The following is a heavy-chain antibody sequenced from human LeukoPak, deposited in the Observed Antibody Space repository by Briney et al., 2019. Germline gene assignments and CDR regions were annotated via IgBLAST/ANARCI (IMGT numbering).Heavy chain of an antibody. CDR3: ARQGYTASYYFLDF. CDR2: IYASGAT. D-gene: IGHD1-26*01. CDR1: GDFIRGDW. J-gene: IGHJ4*02. Sequence: PSETLSVTCDVSGDFIRGDWWGWVREPAGKGLEWIGRIYASGATKCNPSLKSRLTMSMDTSTNQLSLKLSLKLPSVTAADTAVYFCARQGYTASYYFLDFWSQGTLVTVSP. V-gene: IGHV4-4*07.